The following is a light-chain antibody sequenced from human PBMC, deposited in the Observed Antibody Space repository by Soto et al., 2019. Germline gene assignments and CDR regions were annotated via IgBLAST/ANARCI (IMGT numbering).Light chain of an antibody. J-gene: IGLJ2*01. CDR1: SNDVGRSNY. Sequence: QSALTQPAFVSGSPGQSITISCTGTSNDVGRSNYVSWYQHHPKNTPKLIIYDVNNRPSGVSDRFSGSKSGNTASLTISGLQTEDEADYYCSGYTSRATLVFGGGTQLTVL. CDR3: SGYTSRATLV. V-gene: IGLV2-14*03. CDR2: DVN.